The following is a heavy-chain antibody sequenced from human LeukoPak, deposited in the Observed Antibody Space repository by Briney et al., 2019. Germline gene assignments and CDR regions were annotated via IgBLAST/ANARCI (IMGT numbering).Heavy chain of an antibody. V-gene: IGHV4-34*01. J-gene: IGHJ6*03. CDR1: GGSFSGYY. CDR2: INHSGST. D-gene: IGHD5-12*01. Sequence: SETLSLTCAVYGGSFSGYYWSWIRQPPGKGLEWIGEINHSGSTNYSPSLKSRVTISVDTSKNQFSLKLSSVTAADTAVYYCARARCYVDIVATIRPFHYYYMDVWGKGTTVTVSS. CDR3: ARARCYVDIVATIRPFHYYYMDV.